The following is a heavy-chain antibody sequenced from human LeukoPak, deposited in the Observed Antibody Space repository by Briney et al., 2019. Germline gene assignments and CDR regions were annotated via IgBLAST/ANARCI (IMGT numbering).Heavy chain of an antibody. Sequence: PGGSLRLSCAASGFTFSSYSMNWVRQAPGKGLEWVSSISSSSSYIYYADSVKGRFTISRDNAKNSLYLQMNSLRAEDTAVYYCARDRAAMVPPVASRVFDNWGQGTLVTVSS. D-gene: IGHD5-18*01. CDR1: GFTFSSYS. CDR3: ARDRAAMVPPVASRVFDN. CDR2: ISSSSSYI. J-gene: IGHJ4*02. V-gene: IGHV3-21*01.